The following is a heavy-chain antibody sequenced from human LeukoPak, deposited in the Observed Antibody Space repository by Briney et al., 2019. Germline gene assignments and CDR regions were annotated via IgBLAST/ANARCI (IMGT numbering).Heavy chain of an antibody. CDR1: GFTFSSYG. CDR2: ISYDGSNK. D-gene: IGHD6-6*01. CDR3: AKDEYSSSVGWFDP. Sequence: GGSLRLSCAASGFTFSSYGMHWVRQAPGKGLEWVAVISYDGSNKYYADSVKGRFTISRDNSKNTLYLQMNSLRAEDTAVYYCAKDEYSSSVGWFDPWGQGTPVTVSS. J-gene: IGHJ5*02. V-gene: IGHV3-30*18.